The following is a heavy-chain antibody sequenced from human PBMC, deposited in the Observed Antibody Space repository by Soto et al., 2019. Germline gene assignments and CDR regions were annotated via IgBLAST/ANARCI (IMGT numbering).Heavy chain of an antibody. CDR3: AKVVCTSNCYDY. J-gene: IGHJ4*02. CDR2: INGGGGTT. D-gene: IGHD2-8*01. V-gene: IGHV3-23*01. Sequence: VGSLRLSCTASGFTFSSYAMSWVRQAPGKGLEWVSSINGGGGTTNYADSVKGRFTISRDNSKNTLYLQMNSLRAEDTAVYFCAKVVCTSNCYDYWGQGTLVTVSS. CDR1: GFTFSSYA.